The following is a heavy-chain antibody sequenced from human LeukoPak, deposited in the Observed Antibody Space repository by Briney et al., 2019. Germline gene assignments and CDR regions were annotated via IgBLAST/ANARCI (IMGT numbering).Heavy chain of an antibody. V-gene: IGHV3-23*01. J-gene: IGHJ4*02. D-gene: IGHD6-19*01. CDR3: AKMPVSYSSGWSTFDY. Sequence: GGSLRLSCAASGFTFSSYAMSWVRQVPGKGLEWVSGISASGDSTYYADSVKGRFTISRDNSKNTLYLQMNSLRAEDTAVYYCAKMPVSYSSGWSTFDYWGQGNLVTVSS. CDR2: ISASGDST. CDR1: GFTFSSYA.